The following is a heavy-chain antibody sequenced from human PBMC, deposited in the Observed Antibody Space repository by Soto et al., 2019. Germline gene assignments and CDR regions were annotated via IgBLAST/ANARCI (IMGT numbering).Heavy chain of an antibody. Sequence: GASVKVSCKASGGTFSSYTIRWVRQAPGQGLEWMGRIIPILGIANYAQKFQGRVTITADKSTSTAYMELSSLRSEDTAVYYCARGSSPNWFDPWGQGTLVTVSS. CDR1: GGTFSSYT. D-gene: IGHD2-2*01. CDR3: ARGSSPNWFDP. V-gene: IGHV1-69*02. CDR2: IIPILGIA. J-gene: IGHJ5*02.